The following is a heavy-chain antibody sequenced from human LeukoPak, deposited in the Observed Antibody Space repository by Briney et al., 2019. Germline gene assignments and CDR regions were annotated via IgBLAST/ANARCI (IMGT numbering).Heavy chain of an antibody. Sequence: SETLSLTCAVYGGSFSGYYWSWIRQPPGKGLEWIGEINHSGSTNHNPSLKSRVTISVDTSENQFSLKLSSVTAADTAVYYCARGERSNVDIVATSPFVIFDYWGQGTLVTVSS. CDR2: INHSGST. J-gene: IGHJ4*02. D-gene: IGHD5-12*01. CDR1: GGSFSGYY. V-gene: IGHV4-34*01. CDR3: ARGERSNVDIVATSPFVIFDY.